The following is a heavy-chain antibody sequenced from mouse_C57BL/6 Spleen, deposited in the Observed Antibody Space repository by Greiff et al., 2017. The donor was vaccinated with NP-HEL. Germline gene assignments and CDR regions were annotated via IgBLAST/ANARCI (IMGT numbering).Heavy chain of an antibody. CDR2: IDPSDSYT. Sequence: VQLQQSGAELVMPGASVKLSCKASGYTFTSYWMHWVKQRPGQGLEWIGEIDPSDSYTNYNQKFKGKSTLTVDKSSSTAYMQLSSLTSEDSAVYYCARGLRRGYFDYWGLGTTLTVSS. CDR1: GYTFTSYW. J-gene: IGHJ2*01. CDR3: ARGLRRGYFDY. D-gene: IGHD2-2*01. V-gene: IGHV1-69*01.